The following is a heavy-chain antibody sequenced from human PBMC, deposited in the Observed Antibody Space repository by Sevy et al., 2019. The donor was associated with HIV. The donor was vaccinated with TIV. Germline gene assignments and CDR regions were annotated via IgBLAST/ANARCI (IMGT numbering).Heavy chain of an antibody. CDR2: IYYSGST. CDR1: GGSVSSGSYY. J-gene: IGHJ6*02. D-gene: IGHD6-19*01. Sequence: SETLSLTCTVSGGSVSSGSYYWSWIRQPPGKGLEWIGYIYYSGSTNYNPSLKSRVTILVDTSKNQFSLKLSSVTAADTAVYYCARRGQRAVAGTTYYYYGMDVWGQGTTVTVSS. CDR3: ARRGQRAVAGTTYYYYGMDV. V-gene: IGHV4-61*01.